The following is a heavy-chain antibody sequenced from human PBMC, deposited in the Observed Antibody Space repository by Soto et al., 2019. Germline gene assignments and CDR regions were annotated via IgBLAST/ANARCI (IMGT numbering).Heavy chain of an antibody. D-gene: IGHD2-15*01. CDR2: ISSDGSST. CDR1: GFTFSSYW. CDR3: ARGCSGGSCYPTT. V-gene: IGHV3-74*01. J-gene: IGHJ5*02. Sequence: PGRPLRLSCAASGFTFSSYWMHVVRQAPGKGLVWVSRISSDGSSTSYADSVKGRFTISRDNAKNTLYLQMNSLRAGDTAVYYCARGCSGGSCYPTTWGQGTLVTVSS.